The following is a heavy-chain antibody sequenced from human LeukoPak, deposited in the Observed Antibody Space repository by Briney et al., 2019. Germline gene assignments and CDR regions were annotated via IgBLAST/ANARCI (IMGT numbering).Heavy chain of an antibody. CDR3: AGGASSGWYSAMGDY. CDR1: GFTFSSYE. Sequence: PGGSLRLSCAASGFTFSSYEMNWVRQAPGKGLEWVSYISSSGSTIYYADSVKGRFTISRDNAKNSLYLQMNSLRAEDTAVYYCAGGASSGWYSAMGDYWGQGTLVTVSS. J-gene: IGHJ4*02. D-gene: IGHD6-19*01. V-gene: IGHV3-48*03. CDR2: ISSSGSTI.